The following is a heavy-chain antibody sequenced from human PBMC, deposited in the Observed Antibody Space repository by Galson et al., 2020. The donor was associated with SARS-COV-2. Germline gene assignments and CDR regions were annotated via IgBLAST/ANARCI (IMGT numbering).Heavy chain of an antibody. V-gene: IGHV1-24*01. Sequence: ASVKVSCKVSGYTLTELSMHWVRQAPGKGLEWMGGFDPEDGETIYAQQFQGRVTMTEDTSTDTAYMALSSLRSADTAVYYCATGYAVAGIITPRVYWGQGTLVTVSS. J-gene: IGHJ4*02. D-gene: IGHD6-19*01. CDR3: ATGYAVAGIITPRVY. CDR1: GYTLTELS. CDR2: FDPEDGET.